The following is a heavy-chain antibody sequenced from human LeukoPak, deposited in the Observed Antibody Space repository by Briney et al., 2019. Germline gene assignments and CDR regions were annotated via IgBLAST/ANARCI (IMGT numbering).Heavy chain of an antibody. CDR3: GRVYCSTTSCYDYYDYYMDV. J-gene: IGHJ6*03. CDR2: IYSGGST. Sequence: GGSLRLSCAASGFTVSRNYMSWVRQAPGKGLGWVSVIYSGGSTYYADSVKGRFTISRDNVKNFLYLQMNSLRVEDTALYFCGRVYCSTTSCYDYYDYYMDVWGKGTTVTVSS. CDR1: GFTVSRNY. V-gene: IGHV3-53*01. D-gene: IGHD2-2*01.